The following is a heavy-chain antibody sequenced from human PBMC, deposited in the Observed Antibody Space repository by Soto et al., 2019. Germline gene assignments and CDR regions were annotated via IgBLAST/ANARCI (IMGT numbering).Heavy chain of an antibody. Sequence: QVQLVQSGAEVKKPGSSVKVSCKASGDTFDSSTITWVRQAPGHGLEWMGRIIPILTITKNAQRFKGRVTITADTSTGTAYMELTSLRSEDTAVYYCARSKGYSGYDLLDYWGQGTLVTVSS. J-gene: IGHJ4*02. V-gene: IGHV1-69*02. CDR1: GDTFDSST. CDR2: IIPILTIT. D-gene: IGHD5-12*01. CDR3: ARSKGYSGYDLLDY.